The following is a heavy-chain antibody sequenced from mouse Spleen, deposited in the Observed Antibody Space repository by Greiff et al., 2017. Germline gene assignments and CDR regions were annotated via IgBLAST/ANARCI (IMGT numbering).Heavy chain of an antibody. CDR3: ASRNYYGSLWYFDV. Sequence: EVKLEESGGGLVKPGGSLKLSCAASGFTFSSYAMSWVRQTPEKRLEWVATISDGGSYTYYPDNVKGRFTISRDNAKNNLYLQMSHLKSEDTAMYYCASRNYYGSLWYFDVWGTGTTVTVSS. J-gene: IGHJ1*03. V-gene: IGHV5-4*03. D-gene: IGHD1-1*01. CDR1: GFTFSSYA. CDR2: ISDGGSYT.